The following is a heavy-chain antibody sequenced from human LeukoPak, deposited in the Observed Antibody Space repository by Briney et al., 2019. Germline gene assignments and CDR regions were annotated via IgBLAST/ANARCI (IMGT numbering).Heavy chain of an antibody. J-gene: IGHJ5*02. V-gene: IGHV3-33*06. CDR3: AKDRGATGSDWFDP. CDR2: IWSDGSNK. D-gene: IGHD1-26*01. Sequence: GRSLRLSCAASGFTFSSYGMHWVRQAPGKGLEWVAVIWSDGSNKDYADSVRGRFTISRDNSENTLYLEMNRLRAEDTAVYYCAKDRGATGSDWFDPWGQGTLVSVSS. CDR1: GFTFSSYG.